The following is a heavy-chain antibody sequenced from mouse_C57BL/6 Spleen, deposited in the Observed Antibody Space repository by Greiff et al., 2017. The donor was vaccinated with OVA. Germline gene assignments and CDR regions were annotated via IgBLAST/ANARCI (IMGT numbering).Heavy chain of an antibody. CDR1: GYSFTSYY. CDR3: ARSGGSSGPFAY. Sequence: VQLQQSGPELVKPGASVKISCKASGYSFTSYYIPWVKQRPGQGLEWIGWIYPGSGNTKYNEKFKGKATLTADTSSSPAYMQLSSLTSEDSAVYYCARSGGSSGPFAYWGQGTLVTVSA. J-gene: IGHJ3*01. D-gene: IGHD3-2*02. V-gene: IGHV1-66*01. CDR2: IYPGSGNT.